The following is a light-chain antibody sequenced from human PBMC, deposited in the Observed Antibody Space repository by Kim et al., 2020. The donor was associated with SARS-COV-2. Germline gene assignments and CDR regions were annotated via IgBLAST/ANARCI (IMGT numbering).Light chain of an antibody. CDR3: QQYGSSPWT. CDR1: QSVSASY. Sequence: EIVLTQPPGTLSLSPGERASLSCRASQSVSASYLAWYQQKPGQAPRLLMYGVSTRATDIPDRFSGSGSGTDFTLTISGLEPEDFAVYYCQQYGSSPWTFGQGTKVDIK. J-gene: IGKJ1*01. CDR2: GVS. V-gene: IGKV3-20*01.